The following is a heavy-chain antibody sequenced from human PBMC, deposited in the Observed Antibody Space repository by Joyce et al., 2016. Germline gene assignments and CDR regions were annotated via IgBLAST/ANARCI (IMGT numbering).Heavy chain of an antibody. CDR2: LSSSRSYI. CDR3: ARSSYTNGIFDY. D-gene: IGHD2-8*01. Sequence: EVQLVESGGGLVKPGGSLRLSCAASGFTFSSYSMSWVRQARGKGLEWVSSLSSSRSYIKYTDSVKGRFTISRDNAKNSLYLQMNSLRVEDTAVYYCARSSYTNGIFDYWGQGTLVTVSS. V-gene: IGHV3-21*01. CDR1: GFTFSSYS. J-gene: IGHJ4*02.